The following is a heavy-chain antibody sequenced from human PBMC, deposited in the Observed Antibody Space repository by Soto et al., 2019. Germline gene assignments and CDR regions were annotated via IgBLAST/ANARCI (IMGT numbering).Heavy chain of an antibody. CDR1: GFNFRIYG. V-gene: IGHV3-33*01. J-gene: IGHJ6*02. D-gene: IGHD3-22*01. Sequence: GGSLRLSCAASGFNFRIYGMHWVRQAPGKGLEWVAVIWSDGSSKYYADSVKGRFTISRDNSNNTLFLQMDSLRAEDTAVYYCATDPVIVPSVSGQGITVTVYS. CDR2: IWSDGSSK. CDR3: ATDPVIVPSV.